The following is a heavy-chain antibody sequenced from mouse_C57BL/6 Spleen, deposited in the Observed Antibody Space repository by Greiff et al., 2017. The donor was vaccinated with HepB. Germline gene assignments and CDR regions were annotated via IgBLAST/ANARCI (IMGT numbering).Heavy chain of an antibody. Sequence: DVHLVESGPGMVKPSQSLSLTCTVTGYSITSGYDWHWIRHFPGNKLEWMGYISYSGSTNYNPSLKSRISITHDTSKNHFFLKLNSVTTEDTATYYCATDGYSAWFAYWGQGTLVTVSA. CDR1: GYSITSGYD. CDR2: ISYSGST. J-gene: IGHJ3*01. D-gene: IGHD2-3*01. CDR3: ATDGYSAWFAY. V-gene: IGHV3-1*01.